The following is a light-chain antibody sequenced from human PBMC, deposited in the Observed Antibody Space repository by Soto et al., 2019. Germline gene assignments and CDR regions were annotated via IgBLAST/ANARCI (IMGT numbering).Light chain of an antibody. Sequence: QSVLTQPASVSGSPGQSITVSCTGTSSDVGGYNYVSWYQQHPGKAPRLMIYDVTNRPSGVSDRFSGSKSGNTASLTISGLQAEVEADYYCRSDRRGSTYVFGTGIKVTVL. CDR2: DVT. CDR1: SSDVGGYNY. J-gene: IGLJ1*01. CDR3: RSDRRGSTYV. V-gene: IGLV2-14*03.